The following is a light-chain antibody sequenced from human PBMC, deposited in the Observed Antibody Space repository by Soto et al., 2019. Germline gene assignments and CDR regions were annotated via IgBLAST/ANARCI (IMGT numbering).Light chain of an antibody. CDR2: GTS. J-gene: IGLJ3*02. CDR3: LLYYGGAHLGV. Sequence: QTAVTQEPSLTVSPGGTVTLTCSSSTGSVTIDYYPNWFQLKPGQAPRTLLYGTSNKHSWTPARFSGSHLWGKAALTLSGVQPEDEADSYRLLYYGGAHLGVFGVGTKVTVL. CDR1: TGSVTIDYY. V-gene: IGLV7-43*01.